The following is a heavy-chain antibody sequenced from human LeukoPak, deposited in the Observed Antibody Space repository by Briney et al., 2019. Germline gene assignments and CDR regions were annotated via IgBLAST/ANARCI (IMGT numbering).Heavy chain of an antibody. CDR1: GHTFNRYG. CDR3: ARAIVGATDDAFDI. Sequence: ASVKVSCKASGHTFNRYGISWVRQAPGQGLEWMGWISAYNGNTNYAQKLQGRVTMTTETSTSTAYMELRSLRSDDTAVYYCARAIVGATDDAFDIWGQGTMVTVSS. D-gene: IGHD1-26*01. V-gene: IGHV1-18*01. J-gene: IGHJ3*02. CDR2: ISAYNGNT.